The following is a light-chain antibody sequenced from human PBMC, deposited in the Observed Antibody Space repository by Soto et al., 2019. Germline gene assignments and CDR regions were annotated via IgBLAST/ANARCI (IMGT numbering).Light chain of an antibody. V-gene: IGKV3D-15*01. CDR2: AAS. CDR3: QQYNDWVTWT. CDR1: QSVRSN. J-gene: IGKJ1*01. Sequence: EIVMTQSPATLSVSPGERATLSCRTSQSVRSNLAWFQQKPGQPPRLLIYAASTRATGIPDRFTGGGSGAEFTLTIVGLQSEDFVVDYCQQYNDWVTWTFGQGTKVEIK.